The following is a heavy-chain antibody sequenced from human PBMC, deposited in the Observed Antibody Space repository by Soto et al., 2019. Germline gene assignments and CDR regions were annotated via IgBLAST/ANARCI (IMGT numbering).Heavy chain of an antibody. D-gene: IGHD6-13*01. CDR1: GGSVSRGSYY. CDR3: ARQRVLPAQYYFDS. CDR2: ILDSGTT. J-gene: IGHJ4*02. Sequence: SETLSLTCFVSGGSVSRGSYYWTWIRQPPGKGLEWIGYILDSGTTDYNPSLKSRVTMSVDTSKNQFSPNLRSVTAADTAVYYCARQRVLPAQYYFDSWGQGVVVTVSS. V-gene: IGHV4-61*01.